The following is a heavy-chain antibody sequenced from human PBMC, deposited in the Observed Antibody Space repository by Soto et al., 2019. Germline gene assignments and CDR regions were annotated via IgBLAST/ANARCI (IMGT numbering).Heavy chain of an antibody. CDR3: ARGFTIFGVVTITNYYYYYMDV. Sequence: ASVKVCCKASGYTFTSYDINWVRQATGQGLEWMGWMNPNSGNTGYAQKFQGRVTMTRNTSISTAYMELSSLRSEDTAVYYCARGFTIFGVVTITNYYYYYMDVWGKGTTVTVSS. D-gene: IGHD3-3*01. V-gene: IGHV1-8*01. CDR2: MNPNSGNT. CDR1: GYTFTSYD. J-gene: IGHJ6*03.